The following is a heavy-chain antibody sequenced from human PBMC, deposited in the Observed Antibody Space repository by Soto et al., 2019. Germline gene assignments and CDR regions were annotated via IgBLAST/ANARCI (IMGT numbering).Heavy chain of an antibody. J-gene: IGHJ4*02. CDR2: ISAYNGNT. V-gene: IGHV1-18*01. CDR3: ARDITHSSGWYLDS. CDR1: GYTFTSYG. Sequence: ASVKVSCKASGYTFTSYGISWVRQAPGQGLEWMGWISAYNGNTNYAQKLQGRVTMTTDTSTSTAYMELRSLRSDDTAVYYWARDITHSSGWYLDSWGQGTLVTVSS. D-gene: IGHD6-19*01.